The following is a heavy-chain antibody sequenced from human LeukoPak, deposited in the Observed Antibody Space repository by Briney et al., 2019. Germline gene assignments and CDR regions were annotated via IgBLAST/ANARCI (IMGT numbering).Heavy chain of an antibody. CDR1: GFTFGDYA. V-gene: IGHV3-49*04. D-gene: IGHD2-2*01. Sequence: GRSLRLSCTASGFTFGDYAMSWVRQAPGKGLEWVGLIRSKAYGGTTEYAASVKGRFTISRDDSKSIAYLQMNSLKTEDTAVYYCTREAQYCSSTSCFGMDVWGQGTTVTVSS. CDR3: TREAQYCSSTSCFGMDV. J-gene: IGHJ6*02. CDR2: IRSKAYGGTT.